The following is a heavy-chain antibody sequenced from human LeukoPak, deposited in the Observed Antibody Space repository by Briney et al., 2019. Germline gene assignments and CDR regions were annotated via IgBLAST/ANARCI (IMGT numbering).Heavy chain of an antibody. CDR3: AKDQLGGSGGWYNAFDL. J-gene: IGHJ3*01. D-gene: IGHD6-19*01. CDR1: GFTFSSFA. V-gene: IGHV3-23*01. Sequence: GGSLRLSCAASGFTFSSFAMSWVRQAPGKGLEWVSVISDSGTSTYYADSVKGRFTISKDRPKNTLYRQMNSLRAEDTAIYYCAKDQLGGSGGWYNAFDLWGQGTMVSVSS. CDR2: ISDSGTST.